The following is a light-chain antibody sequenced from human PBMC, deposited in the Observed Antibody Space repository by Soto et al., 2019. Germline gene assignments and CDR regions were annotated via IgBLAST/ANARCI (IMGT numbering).Light chain of an antibody. CDR1: SNDVDNYNY. V-gene: IGLV2-14*01. CDR2: DVS. CDR3: SSYTTSIVV. Sequence: QSVLTQPASVSGSPGQSITISCTGTSNDVDNYNYVSWYQQHPGKAPKLMIYDVSNRPSGVSNRFSGSKSGNTASLTISGLQDEDEGDYYCSSYTTSIVVFGGGTKLTVL. J-gene: IGLJ3*02.